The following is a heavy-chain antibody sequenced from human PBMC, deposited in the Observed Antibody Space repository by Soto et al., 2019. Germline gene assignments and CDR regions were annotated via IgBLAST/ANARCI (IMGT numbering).Heavy chain of an antibody. CDR2: IYPSGST. Sequence: PSXTLSLTCAVSSGSISSNNCWSWHRRPPGKGLEWIGEIYPSGSTYCSPSLKSRVTISVDKSKNQFSLELTSVTAADTAIYYCANSPGGYDDFHFWGQGTLVTVSS. CDR3: ANSPGGYDDFHF. V-gene: IGHV4-4*02. CDR1: SGSISSNNC. J-gene: IGHJ4*02. D-gene: IGHD5-12*01.